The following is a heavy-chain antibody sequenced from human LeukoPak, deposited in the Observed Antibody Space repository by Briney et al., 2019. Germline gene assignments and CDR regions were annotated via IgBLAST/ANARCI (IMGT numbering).Heavy chain of an antibody. V-gene: IGHV4-30-4*08. CDR2: IYYSGTT. J-gene: IGHJ4*02. D-gene: IGHD3-10*01. Sequence: TLSLTCTVSGGSISSGDYYWSWIRQPPGKGLDWIGYIYYSGTTYYNPSLKSRVTISVDTSRDQFSLKLSSVTAADTAVYYCARCYYGSGPNYFDYWGQGTLVTVSS. CDR1: GGSISSGDYY. CDR3: ARCYYGSGPNYFDY.